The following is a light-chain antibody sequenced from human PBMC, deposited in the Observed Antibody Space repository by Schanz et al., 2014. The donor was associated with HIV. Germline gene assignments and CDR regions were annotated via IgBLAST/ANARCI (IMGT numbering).Light chain of an antibody. Sequence: SYVLTQPPSVSVAPGKTASITCVANNLGSNSVHWYQQKPGQAPGLVIYYDTDRPSGIPERFSGSNSGHTATLTISRVEAGDEADYYCQIWDSSSDVVFGGGTKLTVL. J-gene: IGLJ2*01. CDR1: NLGSNS. V-gene: IGLV3-21*04. CDR2: YDT. CDR3: QIWDSSSDVV.